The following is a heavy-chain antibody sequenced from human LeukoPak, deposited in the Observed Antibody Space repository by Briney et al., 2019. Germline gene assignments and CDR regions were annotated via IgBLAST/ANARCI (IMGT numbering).Heavy chain of an antibody. D-gene: IGHD4-23*01. CDR1: GGSISSYY. CDR2: IYYSGST. Sequence: SETLSLTCTVSGGSISSYYWSWLRQPPGKGLEWIGYIYYSGSTYYNPSLKSRVTISVDTSKNQFSLKLSSVTAADTAVYYCARFIQATVVTRPFDYWGQGTLVTVSS. J-gene: IGHJ4*02. V-gene: IGHV4-59*08. CDR3: ARFIQATVVTRPFDY.